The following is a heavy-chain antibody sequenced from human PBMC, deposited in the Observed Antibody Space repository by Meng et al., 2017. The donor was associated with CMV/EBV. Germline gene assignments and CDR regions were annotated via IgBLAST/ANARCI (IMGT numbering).Heavy chain of an antibody. CDR3: ARDLGITIFGVVIDYYYYGMDV. Sequence: GGSLRLSCAASGFTFDDYAMHWVRQAPGKGLEWVAVISYDGSNKYYADSVKGRFTISRDNSKNTLYLQMNSLRAEDTAVYYCARDLGITIFGVVIDYYYYGMDVWGQGTTVTVSS. CDR1: GFTFDDYA. J-gene: IGHJ6*02. CDR2: ISYDGSNK. V-gene: IGHV3-30*04. D-gene: IGHD3-3*01.